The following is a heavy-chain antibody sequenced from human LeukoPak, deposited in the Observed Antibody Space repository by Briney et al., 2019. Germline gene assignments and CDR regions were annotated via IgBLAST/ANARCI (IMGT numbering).Heavy chain of an antibody. CDR3: ARPGIAVPGSFDI. V-gene: IGHV3-74*01. J-gene: IGHJ3*02. CDR1: GFTFSSYA. D-gene: IGHD6-19*01. Sequence: PGGSLRLSCAASGFTFSSYAMHWVRQAPGKGLVWVSRVNTDGSSTNYADSVKGRFTISRDNAKNTLYLQMNSLRAEDTAVYYCARPGIAVPGSFDIWGQGTMVTVSS. CDR2: VNTDGSST.